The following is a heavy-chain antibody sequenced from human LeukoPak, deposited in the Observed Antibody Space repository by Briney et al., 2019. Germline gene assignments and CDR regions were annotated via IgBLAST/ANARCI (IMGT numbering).Heavy chain of an antibody. CDR2: INPDSGGT. V-gene: IGHV1-2*02. CDR3: ARDGDSENLSFDI. D-gene: IGHD1-14*01. J-gene: IGHJ3*02. Sequence: ASVKVSCKASGYTFTGYYMHWVRQAPGQGLEWMGWINPDSGGTNYAQKFQGRVTMTRDTSISTAYMEPSRLRPDDTAVYYCARDGDSENLSFDIWGQGTMVTVSS. CDR1: GYTFTGYY.